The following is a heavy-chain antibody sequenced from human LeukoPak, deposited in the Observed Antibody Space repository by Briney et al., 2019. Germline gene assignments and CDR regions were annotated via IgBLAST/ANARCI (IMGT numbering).Heavy chain of an antibody. CDR2: ISSSGSTI. J-gene: IGHJ3*02. D-gene: IGHD6-13*01. V-gene: IGHV3-11*04. CDR1: GFTFSDYY. CDR3: AGNLWAAAGTYDAFDI. Sequence: PGGSLRLSCAASGFTFSDYYMSWIRQAPGKGLEWVSYISSSGSTIYYADSVKGRFTISRDNAKNSLYLQMNSLRAEDTAVYYCAGNLWAAAGTYDAFDIWGQGTMVTVSS.